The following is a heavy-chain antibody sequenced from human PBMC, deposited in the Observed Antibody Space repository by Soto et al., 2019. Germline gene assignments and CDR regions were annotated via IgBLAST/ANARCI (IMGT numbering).Heavy chain of an antibody. V-gene: IGHV1-2*04. D-gene: IGHD2-2*01. CDR3: ARGRGYCSRTSCRGDAFDI. CDR2: INPNSGGT. CDR1: GYTFTGYY. J-gene: IGHJ3*02. Sequence: ASVKVSCKASGYTFTGYYMHWVRQAPGQGLEWMGWINPNSGGTNYAQKFQGWVTMTKDTSISTAYMELSRLRSDDTAVYYCARGRGYCSRTSCRGDAFDIWGQGTMVTVSS.